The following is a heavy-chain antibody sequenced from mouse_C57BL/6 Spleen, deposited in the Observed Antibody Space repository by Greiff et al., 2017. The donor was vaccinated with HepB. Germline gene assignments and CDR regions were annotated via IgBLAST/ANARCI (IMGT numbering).Heavy chain of an antibody. Sequence: EVQLQESGPGLVKPSQSLSLTCSVTGYSITSGYYWNWIRQFPGNKLEWMGYISYDGSNNYNPSLKNRISTTRDTSKNQFFLKLNSVTTEDTATYYCARDKSNLFAYWGQGTLVTVSA. J-gene: IGHJ3*01. D-gene: IGHD2-5*01. CDR3: ARDKSNLFAY. CDR1: GYSITSGYY. V-gene: IGHV3-6*01. CDR2: ISYDGSN.